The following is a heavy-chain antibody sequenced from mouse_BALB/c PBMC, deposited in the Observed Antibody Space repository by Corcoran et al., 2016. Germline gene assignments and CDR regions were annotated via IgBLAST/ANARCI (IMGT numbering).Heavy chain of an antibody. CDR2: IWWNDVK. CDR1: GFSLSPSGMS. J-gene: IGHJ3*01. V-gene: IGHV8-8*01. D-gene: IGHD1-2*01. Sequence: QVTLKESGTGILRPSQTLCPTCTISGFSLSPSGMSVGWIRQPSGKGLEWLAHIWWNDVKYYNPALRSRLTISKDTSNNKVFLKIASVVTADTATYYCARIALLRTFAYWGQGTLVTVSA. CDR3: ARIALLRTFAY.